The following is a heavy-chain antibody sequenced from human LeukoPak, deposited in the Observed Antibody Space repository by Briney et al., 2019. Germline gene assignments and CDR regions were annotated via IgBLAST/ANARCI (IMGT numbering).Heavy chain of an antibody. V-gene: IGHV3-72*01. CDR3: ARVRRELLIDY. D-gene: IGHD1-26*01. Sequence: PGGSLRLSCAASGFTSSDHYMDWVRQAPGKGLEWVGRTRNKANSYTTEYAASVKGRFTISRDDSKNSLYLQMNSLKTEDTAVYYCARVRRELLIDYWGQGTLVTVSS. J-gene: IGHJ4*02. CDR1: GFTSSDHY. CDR2: TRNKANSYTT.